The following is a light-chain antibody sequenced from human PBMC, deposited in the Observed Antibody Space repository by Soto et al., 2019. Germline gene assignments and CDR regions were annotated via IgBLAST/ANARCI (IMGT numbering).Light chain of an antibody. CDR1: SSDVGGYNY. J-gene: IGLJ1*01. CDR3: SSYTSSSRPLV. Sequence: QSVLNQPASVSGSPGQSITISCTGTSSDVGGYNYVSWYQQHPGKAPKLMIYEVSNRPSGVSNRFSGSKSGNTASLTISGLQAEDEADYYCSSYTSSSRPLVFGTGTKVTVL. CDR2: EVS. V-gene: IGLV2-14*01.